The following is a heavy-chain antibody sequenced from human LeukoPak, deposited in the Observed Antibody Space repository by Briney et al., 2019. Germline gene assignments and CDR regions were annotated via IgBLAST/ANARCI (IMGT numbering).Heavy chain of an antibody. CDR1: GFTVSSNF. V-gene: IGHV3-53*01. CDR3: ARVRTDYAFWSGYRYYYYYMDV. CDR2: TYSAGST. D-gene: IGHD3-3*01. Sequence: GGSLTLSCAASGFTVSSNFMSWVRQAPGKGLEWVSITYSAGSTYYSDSVKGRSTISRDNSKNTLDLQMNSLRVEDTAVYCCARVRTDYAFWSGYRYYYYYMDVWGKGTTVTVSS. J-gene: IGHJ6*03.